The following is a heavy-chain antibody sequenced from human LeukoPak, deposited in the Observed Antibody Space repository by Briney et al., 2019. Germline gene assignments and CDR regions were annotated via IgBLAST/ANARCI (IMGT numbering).Heavy chain of an antibody. CDR1: GFTFSSFA. CDR3: ARRNWNGKYTFDY. CDR2: INQDGSEK. D-gene: IGHD1-1*01. Sequence: GGSLRLSCAASGFTFSSFAMSWVRQAPGKGLEWVADINQDGSEKYYVDSVKGRFTISRDNAKNSLYLQMNSLRAEDTAVYYCARRNWNGKYTFDYWGQGTLVTVSS. V-gene: IGHV3-7*03. J-gene: IGHJ4*02.